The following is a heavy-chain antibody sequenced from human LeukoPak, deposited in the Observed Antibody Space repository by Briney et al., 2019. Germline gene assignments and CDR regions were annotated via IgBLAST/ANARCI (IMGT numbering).Heavy chain of an antibody. CDR3: ARQYCSSTSCNGAFDI. CDR1: GFTISSNY. V-gene: IGHV3-53*01. Sequence: GGSLRLSCAASGFTISSNYMSWVRQAPRKELEWVSIIYRGGNTYYTDSVKGRFTISRDNSKNTLYFQMNSLRAEDTAVYYCARQYCSSTSCNGAFDIWGRGTMVTVSS. D-gene: IGHD2-2*01. CDR2: IYRGGNT. J-gene: IGHJ3*02.